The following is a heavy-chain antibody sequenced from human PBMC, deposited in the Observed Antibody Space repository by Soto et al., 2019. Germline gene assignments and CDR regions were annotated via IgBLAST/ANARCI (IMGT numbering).Heavy chain of an antibody. CDR1: GYTFTTYA. CDR3: ARAEGSSGYYVDY. J-gene: IGHJ4*02. D-gene: IGHD3-22*01. Sequence: ASVKVSCKASGYTFTTYAISWLRQAPGQGLEWMGWMNTYTGNTDYAQSLRGRVTMTRDTSTDTAYMELRSLRAEDTAVYYCARAEGSSGYYVDYWGQGTLVTVSS. CDR2: MNTYTGNT. V-gene: IGHV1-18*01.